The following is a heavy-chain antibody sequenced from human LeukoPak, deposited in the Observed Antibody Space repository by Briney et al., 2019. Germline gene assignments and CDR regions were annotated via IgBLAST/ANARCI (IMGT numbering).Heavy chain of an antibody. Sequence: PGGSLRLSCAASGFTFSSYAMHWVRQAPGKGLEWVAVISYDGSNKYYADSVKGRFTISRDNSNGTVYLQMNSLRVEDTAVYYCAKDYHFTGHYGPFHYWGQGTLVTVSS. CDR2: ISYDGSNK. J-gene: IGHJ4*02. D-gene: IGHD3-9*01. CDR3: AKDYHFTGHYGPFHY. CDR1: GFTFSSYA. V-gene: IGHV3-30*04.